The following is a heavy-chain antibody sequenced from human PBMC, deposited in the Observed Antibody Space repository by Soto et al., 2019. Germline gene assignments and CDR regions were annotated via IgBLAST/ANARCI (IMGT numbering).Heavy chain of an antibody. Sequence: GGSLRLSCAASGFSVSSNYVNWVRQAPGKGLEWVSIIHNGGETYYADSMKGRFTVSRDNSKNTVFLQMNSLRVEDTAVYYCARDSWSQYWGQGTLVTVSS. D-gene: IGHD2-15*01. CDR2: IHNGGET. J-gene: IGHJ1*01. CDR3: ARDSWSQY. CDR1: GFSVSSNY. V-gene: IGHV3-66*01.